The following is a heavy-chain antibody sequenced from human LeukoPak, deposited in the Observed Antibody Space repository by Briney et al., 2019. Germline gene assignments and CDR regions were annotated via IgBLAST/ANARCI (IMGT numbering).Heavy chain of an antibody. CDR1: GLTFSSYS. CDR3: ARESEMLGYGDYGVDY. V-gene: IGHV3-21*01. CDR2: ISSSSSYI. J-gene: IGHJ4*02. D-gene: IGHD4-17*01. Sequence: GGSLRLSCAASGLTFSSYSMNWVRQAPGKGLEWVSSISSSSSYIYYADSVKGRFTISRDNAKNSLYLQMNSLRAEDTAVYYCARESEMLGYGDYGVDYWGQGTLVTVSS.